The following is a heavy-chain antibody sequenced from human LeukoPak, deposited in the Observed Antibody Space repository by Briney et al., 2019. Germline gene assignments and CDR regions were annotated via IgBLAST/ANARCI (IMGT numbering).Heavy chain of an antibody. J-gene: IGHJ4*02. Sequence: SETLSLTCTVSGGSISSYYWSWIRQPAGKGLEWIGRIYTSGSTNYNPSLKSRVTMSVVTSKNQFSLKLSSVTAADTAVYYCARDRMVRGVIYFDYWGQGTLVTVSS. CDR2: IYTSGST. V-gene: IGHV4-4*07. CDR1: GGSISSYY. D-gene: IGHD3-10*01. CDR3: ARDRMVRGVIYFDY.